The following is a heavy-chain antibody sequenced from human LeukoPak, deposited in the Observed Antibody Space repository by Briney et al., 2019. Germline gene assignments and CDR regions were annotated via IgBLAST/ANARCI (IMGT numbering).Heavy chain of an antibody. CDR1: GYRFPGYF. J-gene: IGHJ6*02. CDR3: ARRFYYAMDV. V-gene: IGHV1-2*02. D-gene: IGHD3-16*01. CDR2: INPNSGDT. Sequence: ASVKVSCKASGYRFPGYFMQWVRQAPGQGLEWMGWINPNSGDTNYAQKFQGRVTMTRDTSISTAYMELSRLRSDDAAVYYCARRFYYAMDVWGQGTTVTVSS.